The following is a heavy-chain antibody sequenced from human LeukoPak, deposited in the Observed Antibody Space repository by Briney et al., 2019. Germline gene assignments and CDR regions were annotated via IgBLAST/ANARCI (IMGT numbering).Heavy chain of an antibody. J-gene: IGHJ5*02. CDR1: GGSVSSGSYY. D-gene: IGHD6-13*01. V-gene: IGHV4-31*03. CDR3: ARQIAAAFFFDP. Sequence: SETLSLTCTVSGGSVSSGSYYWSWIRQHPGKGLEWIGYIYYSGSTYYNPSPKSRVTISVDTSKNQFSLKLSSVTAADTAVYYCARQIAAAFFFDPWGQGTLVTVSS. CDR2: IYYSGST.